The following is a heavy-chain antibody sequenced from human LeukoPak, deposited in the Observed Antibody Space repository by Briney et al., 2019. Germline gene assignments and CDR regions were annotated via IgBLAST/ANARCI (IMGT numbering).Heavy chain of an antibody. Sequence: GGSLRLSCAASGFTFSSYAMSWVRQAPGKGLEWVSAISGSGGSTYYADSVKGRFTISRDNSKNTLYLQMNSLRAEDTAVYYCAKDRRITIFGVDIYYYYGMDVWGQGTTVTVPS. CDR1: GFTFSSYA. CDR3: AKDRRITIFGVDIYYYYGMDV. D-gene: IGHD3-3*01. V-gene: IGHV3-23*01. J-gene: IGHJ6*02. CDR2: ISGSGGST.